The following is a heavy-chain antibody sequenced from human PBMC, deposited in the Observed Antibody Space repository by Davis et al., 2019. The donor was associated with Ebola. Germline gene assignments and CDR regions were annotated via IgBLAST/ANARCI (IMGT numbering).Heavy chain of an antibody. D-gene: IGHD2-15*01. V-gene: IGHV1-69*06. CDR3: ARGDDVVVVAATRYYYYYGMDV. Sequence: AASVKVSCKASGGTFSSYAISWVRQAPGQGLEGMGGIIPIFGTANYAQKFQGRVTITADKSTSTAYMELSSLRSEDTAVYYCARGDDVVVVAATRYYYYYGMDVWGQGTTVTVSS. J-gene: IGHJ6*02. CDR2: IIPIFGTA. CDR1: GGTFSSYA.